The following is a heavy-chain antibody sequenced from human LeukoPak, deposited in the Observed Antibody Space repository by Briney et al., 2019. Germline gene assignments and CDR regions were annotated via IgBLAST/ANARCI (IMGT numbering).Heavy chain of an antibody. CDR3: VRDVGVGTGIYYYFDY. J-gene: IGHJ4*02. D-gene: IGHD2-8*02. CDR1: GFTFSIYA. V-gene: IGHV3-33*08. CDR2: VSYDGGNT. Sequence: GGSLRLSCAASGFTFSIYAMSWVRQAPGKGLEWVGLVSYDGGNTYYGDSVRGRFSISRDNSKNTVYLQMNSPRADDSAVYYCVRDVGVGTGIYYYFDYWGQGTLVTVSS.